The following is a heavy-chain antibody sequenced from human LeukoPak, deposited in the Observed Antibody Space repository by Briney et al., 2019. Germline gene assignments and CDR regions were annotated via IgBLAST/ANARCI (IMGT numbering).Heavy chain of an antibody. J-gene: IGHJ5*02. V-gene: IGHV4-4*07. D-gene: IGHD2-2*01. Sequence: SETLSLTCTVSGGSISSYYWSWIRQPAGKGLKWIGRIYTSGSTNYNPSLKSRVTMSVDTSKNQFSLKLSSVTAADTAVYYCARDSPGYCSSTSCRKFDPWGQGTLVTVSS. CDR3: ARDSPGYCSSTSCRKFDP. CDR1: GGSISSYY. CDR2: IYTSGST.